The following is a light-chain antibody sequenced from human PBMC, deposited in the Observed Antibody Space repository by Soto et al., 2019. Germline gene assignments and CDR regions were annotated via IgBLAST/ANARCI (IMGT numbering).Light chain of an antibody. V-gene: IGKV3-15*01. CDR3: QQDNNWPPDRT. J-gene: IGKJ1*01. CDR1: QSVGSN. Sequence: EIVMTQSPATLSVSPGERATLSCRASQSVGSNLAWYQQKPGQAPRLLIYGASTRATGIPARFRGSGSGTEFTLTIGSLQSEDFAIYFCQQDNNWPPDRTFGQGTKVEIK. CDR2: GAS.